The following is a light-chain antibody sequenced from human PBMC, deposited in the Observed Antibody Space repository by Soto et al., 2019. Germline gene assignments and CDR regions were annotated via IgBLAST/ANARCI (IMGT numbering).Light chain of an antibody. V-gene: IGKV3D-15*01. CDR2: EAS. J-gene: IGKJ1*01. CDR1: QSVNSN. CDR3: QQSYSTPPT. Sequence: EVVMRQSPATLSVSPGERATLSCRASQSVNSNLAWYQQKPGQAPRVLFYEASTRATGIPARFSGSGSGTEFTLTISTLQSEDFATYYCQQSYSTPPTFGQGTKVDIK.